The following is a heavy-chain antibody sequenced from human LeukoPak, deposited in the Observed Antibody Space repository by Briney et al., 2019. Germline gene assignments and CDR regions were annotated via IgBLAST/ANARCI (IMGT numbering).Heavy chain of an antibody. D-gene: IGHD3-22*01. CDR1: GYTFNRYA. Sequence: ASVKVSCKASGYTFNRYAMNWVRQAPGQGLEWMGWINTNTGNPTYAQGFAGRFVFSLDTSVSTAYLQISSLKAEDTAVYYCARENYDSSGYHYYFDYWGQGTLVTVSS. CDR2: INTNTGNP. V-gene: IGHV7-4-1*02. CDR3: ARENYDSSGYHYYFDY. J-gene: IGHJ4*02.